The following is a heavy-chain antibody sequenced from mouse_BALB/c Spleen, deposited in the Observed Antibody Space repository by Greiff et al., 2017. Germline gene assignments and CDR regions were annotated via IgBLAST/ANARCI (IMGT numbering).Heavy chain of an antibody. CDR1: GFAFSSYD. J-gene: IGHJ3*01. Sequence: EVKLVESGGGLVKPGGSLKLSCAASGFAFSSYDMSWVRQTPEKRLEWVAYISSGGGSTYYPDTVKGRFTISRDNAKNTLYLQMSSLKSEDTAMYYCASQLGFAYWGQGTLVTVSA. V-gene: IGHV5-12-1*01. CDR2: ISSGGGST. D-gene: IGHD4-1*01. CDR3: ASQLGFAY.